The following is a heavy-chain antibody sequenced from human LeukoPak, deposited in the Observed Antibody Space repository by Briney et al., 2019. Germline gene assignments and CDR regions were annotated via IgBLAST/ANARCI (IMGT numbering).Heavy chain of an antibody. CDR3: AKDWDGSGTFDY. Sequence: GGSLRLFCAASGFTFDDYAMHWVRQAPGKGLEWVSGISWNSGSIGYADSVKGRFTISRDNAKNSLYLQMNSLRAEDTALYYCAKDWDGSGTFDYWGQGTLVTVSS. V-gene: IGHV3-9*01. J-gene: IGHJ4*02. CDR1: GFTFDDYA. CDR2: ISWNSGSI. D-gene: IGHD3-10*01.